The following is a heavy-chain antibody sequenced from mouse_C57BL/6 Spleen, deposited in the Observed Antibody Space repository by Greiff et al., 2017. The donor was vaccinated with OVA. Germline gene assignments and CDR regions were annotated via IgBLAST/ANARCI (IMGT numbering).Heavy chain of an antibody. J-gene: IGHJ4*01. D-gene: IGHD2-5*01. V-gene: IGHV1-61*01. Sequence: VQLQQPGAELVRPGSSVKLSCKASGYTFTSYWMDWVKQRPGQGLEWIGNIYPSDSETHYNQKFKDKATLTVDKSSSTAYMQLSSLTSEDDAVYYCARASNYYAMDYWGQGTSVTVSS. CDR3: ARASNYYAMDY. CDR2: IYPSDSET. CDR1: GYTFTSYW.